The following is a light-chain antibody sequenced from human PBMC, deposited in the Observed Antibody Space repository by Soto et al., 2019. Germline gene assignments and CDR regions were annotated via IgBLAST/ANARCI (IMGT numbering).Light chain of an antibody. CDR3: SSYTSSSTLV. Sequence: QSVLTQPASVSASPGQSITISCAGTIRDVGDYNYVSWYQHHPGKAPKLMIYEVSNRPSGVSNRFSGSKSGNTASLTISGLQAEDEADYYCSSYTSSSTLVFGGGTKLTVL. CDR1: IRDVGDYNY. J-gene: IGLJ3*02. V-gene: IGLV2-14*01. CDR2: EVS.